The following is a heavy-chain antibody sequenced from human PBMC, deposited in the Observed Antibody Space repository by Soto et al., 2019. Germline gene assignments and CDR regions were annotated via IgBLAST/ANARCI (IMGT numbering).Heavy chain of an antibody. CDR3: AKDAVYNDGLWLVAN. V-gene: IGHV3-23*01. J-gene: IGHJ4*02. D-gene: IGHD5-12*01. CDR1: GFSFSRYA. Sequence: GGSLRLSCAASGFSFSRYAMMWVRQAPGKGQEWVAGMTGSGGDIRYADSVKGRFTISKDNSKNTLYLQMNSLRAEDTAIYYCAKDAVYNDGLWLVANWGQGALVTVSS. CDR2: MTGSGGDI.